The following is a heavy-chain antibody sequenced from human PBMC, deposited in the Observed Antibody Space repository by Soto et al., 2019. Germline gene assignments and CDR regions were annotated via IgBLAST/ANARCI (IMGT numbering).Heavy chain of an antibody. CDR3: ARAPYSNAWYRFDL. CDR1: GFTFSGYW. D-gene: IGHD4-4*01. CDR2: IKHDGSVQ. Sequence: GPLRLSCEASGFTFSGYWMSWVRQAPGKGLEWVADIKHDGSVQYYVDSVKGRFTISRDNAKKLLYLQMNGLRAEDTALYYCARAPYSNAWYRFDLWGQGTLVTVSS. J-gene: IGHJ4*02. V-gene: IGHV3-7*03.